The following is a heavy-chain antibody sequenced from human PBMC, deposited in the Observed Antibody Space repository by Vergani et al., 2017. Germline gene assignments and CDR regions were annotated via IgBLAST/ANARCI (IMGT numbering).Heavy chain of an antibody. D-gene: IGHD2-21*01. CDR3: ARLAYCGGDCYLLAY. V-gene: IGHV5-51*01. CDR2: IYPGDSDT. Sequence: EVQLVQSGAEVKKPGESLKISCKGSGYSFTSYWIGWVRQMPGKGLEWMGIIYPGDSDTRYSPSFQGQVTIPADKSISTAYLQRSSLKASDTAMYYCARLAYCGGDCYLLAYWGQGTLVTVSS. J-gene: IGHJ4*02. CDR1: GYSFTSYW.